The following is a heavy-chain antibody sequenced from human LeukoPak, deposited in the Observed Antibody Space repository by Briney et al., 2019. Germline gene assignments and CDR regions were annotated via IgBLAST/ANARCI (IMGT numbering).Heavy chain of an antibody. J-gene: IGHJ5*02. CDR3: ARQGWELSPGWFDP. D-gene: IGHD1-26*01. Sequence: SQTLSLTCTVSGGSISSANYYWSWIRQPAGKGLEWIGHIYTSGSTNYNPSLKSRVTISVDTSKNQFSLKLSSVTAADTAVYYCARQGWELSPGWFDPWGQGTLVTVSS. V-gene: IGHV4-61*09. CDR1: GGSISSANYY. CDR2: IYTSGST.